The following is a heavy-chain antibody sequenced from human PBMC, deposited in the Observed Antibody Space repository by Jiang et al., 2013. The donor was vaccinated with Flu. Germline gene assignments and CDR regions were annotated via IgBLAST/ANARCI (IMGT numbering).Heavy chain of an antibody. CDR2: IIPXFGTA. CDR1: FSSYA. J-gene: IGHJ4*02. Sequence: FSSYAISWVRQAPGQGLEWMGGIIPXFGTANYAQKFQGRVTITADKSTSTAYMELSSLRSEDTAVYYCARTGWEYCSGGSCYFKDRWGQGTLVTVSS. V-gene: IGHV1-69*06. D-gene: IGHD2-15*01. CDR3: ARTGWEYCSGGSCYFKDR.